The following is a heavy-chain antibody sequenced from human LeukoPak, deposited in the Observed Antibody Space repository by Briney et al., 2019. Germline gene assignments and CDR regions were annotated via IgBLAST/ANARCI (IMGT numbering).Heavy chain of an antibody. D-gene: IGHD5-18*01. CDR3: AGGYSYAIWKYYFDY. CDR2: ISSSGSTI. J-gene: IGHJ4*02. V-gene: IGHV3-48*04. CDR1: GFTFSNYG. Sequence: GGSLRLSCAASGFTFSNYGMHWVRQAPGKGLEWVSYISSSGSTIYYADSVKGRFTISRDNAKNSLYLQMNSLRAEDTAVYYCAGGYSYAIWKYYFDYWGQGTLVTVSS.